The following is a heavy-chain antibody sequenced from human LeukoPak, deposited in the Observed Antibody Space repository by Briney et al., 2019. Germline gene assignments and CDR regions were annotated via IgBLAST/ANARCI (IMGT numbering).Heavy chain of an antibody. Sequence: ASVKVSCRASGYTFTSYAMHWVRQAPGQRLEWMGWINAGNGNTKYSQKFQGRVTITRDTSISTAYMELSRLRSDDTAVYYCASADRDGYFDFSWGQGTLVTVSS. D-gene: IGHD3-9*01. CDR2: INAGNGNT. V-gene: IGHV1-3*01. CDR1: GYTFTSYA. CDR3: ASADRDGYFDFS. J-gene: IGHJ5*02.